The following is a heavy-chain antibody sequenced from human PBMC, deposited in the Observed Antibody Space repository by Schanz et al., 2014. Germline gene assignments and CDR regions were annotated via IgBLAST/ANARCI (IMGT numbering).Heavy chain of an antibody. CDR2: LGGSTGGI. CDR1: GFTFNDYA. D-gene: IGHD3-10*01. J-gene: IGHJ6*02. CDR3: RLWFGELYYGMDV. V-gene: IGHV3-23*04. Sequence: VQLVESGGGVVQPGRSLKLSCAASGFTFNDYAMHWVRQAPGKGLEWVSSLGGSTGGIYYADSVRGRFTISRDNFKNRLYLQMNSLRAEDTAVYYCRLWFGELYYGMDVWGQGTMVTVSS.